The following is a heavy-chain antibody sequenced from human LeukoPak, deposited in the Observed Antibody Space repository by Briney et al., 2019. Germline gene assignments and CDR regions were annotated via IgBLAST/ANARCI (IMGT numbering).Heavy chain of an antibody. Sequence: GGSLRLSCAASGITVSDNYMNWVRQAPGKGRERISLIYSGGTTSYADSVKGRFTISRDDSKNTLYLQMNNLRADDTAVYYCARDPPAVTTNTYGWGQGTLVTVSS. CDR2: IYSGGTT. D-gene: IGHD4-11*01. CDR3: ARDPPAVTTNTYG. CDR1: GITVSDNY. V-gene: IGHV3-66*01. J-gene: IGHJ4*02.